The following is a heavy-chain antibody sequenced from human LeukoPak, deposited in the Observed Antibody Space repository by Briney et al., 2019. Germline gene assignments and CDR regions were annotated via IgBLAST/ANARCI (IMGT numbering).Heavy chain of an antibody. Sequence: GGSLRLSCAASGFTFSNYAMNWVRQAPGKGLEWVGLIWYDGRTEFYADSVKGRFTISRDNSENTLFLQMNSVRVEDTAVYYCAREWGRIAVDGDPGHWGQGTLVTVAS. CDR3: AREWGRIAVDGDPGH. V-gene: IGHV3-33*08. J-gene: IGHJ1*01. CDR2: IWYDGRTE. D-gene: IGHD6-19*01. CDR1: GFTFSNYA.